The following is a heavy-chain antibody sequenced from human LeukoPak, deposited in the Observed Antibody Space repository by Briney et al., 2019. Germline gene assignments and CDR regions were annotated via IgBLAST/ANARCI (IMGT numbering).Heavy chain of an antibody. CDR2: ISGSGGST. V-gene: IGHV3-23*01. D-gene: IGHD5-24*01. Sequence: GGSLRLSCAASGFTFSSYAMSWVRQAPGKGLEWVSAISGSGGSTYYADSVKGRFTISRDNSKNTLYQQMNSLRAEDTAVYYCAKSCLGVMVTTLIDYWGQGTLVTVSS. CDR3: AKSCLGVMVTTLIDY. J-gene: IGHJ4*02. CDR1: GFTFSSYA.